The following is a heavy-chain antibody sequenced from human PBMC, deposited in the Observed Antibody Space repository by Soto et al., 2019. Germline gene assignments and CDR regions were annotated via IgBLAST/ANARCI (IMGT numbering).Heavy chain of an antibody. Sequence: VQLVQSGAEVKKPGSSVKVSCKASGGTFSSYAISWVRQAPGQGLEWMGGIIPATGAAKYTQTLQGRVTMTRATSTCTVFMELSGGRFEDAAVFYCARGGGVGVAGSAAFDMWGQGTLVTVSS. J-gene: IGHJ3*02. CDR1: GGTFSSYA. D-gene: IGHD3-3*01. CDR2: IIPATGAA. V-gene: IGHV1-69*06. CDR3: ARGGGVGVAGSAAFDM.